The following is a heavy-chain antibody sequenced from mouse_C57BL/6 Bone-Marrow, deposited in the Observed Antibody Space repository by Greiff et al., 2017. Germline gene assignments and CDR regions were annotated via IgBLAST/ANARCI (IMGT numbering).Heavy chain of an antibody. J-gene: IGHJ4*01. CDR3: ARGYEYEGLLAMDY. V-gene: IGHV1-26*01. D-gene: IGHD2-4*01. CDR2: ISPNNGGT. CDR1: GYTFTDYY. Sequence: EVQLQQSGPELVKPGASVKISCTASGYTFTDYYMNWVNQSHGKSLEWIGDISPNNGGTSYNQKFKGKATLTVDKSTITAYMELRSLTSEDSAVYDCARGYEYEGLLAMDYWGQGTSVTVSS.